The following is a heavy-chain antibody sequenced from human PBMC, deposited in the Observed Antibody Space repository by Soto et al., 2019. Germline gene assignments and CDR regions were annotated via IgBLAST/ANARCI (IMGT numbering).Heavy chain of an antibody. CDR2: ISYDGSNK. Sequence: GGSLRLSCAASGFTFSSYGMRWVRQATGKGLEWVAVISYDGSNKYYADSVKGRFTISRDNSKNTLYLQMNSLRAEDTAVYYCARDPNIVLVPAALRSYYYYYGMDVWGQGTTVT. CDR1: GFTFSSYG. V-gene: IGHV3-30*03. J-gene: IGHJ6*02. D-gene: IGHD2-2*01. CDR3: ARDPNIVLVPAALRSYYYYYGMDV.